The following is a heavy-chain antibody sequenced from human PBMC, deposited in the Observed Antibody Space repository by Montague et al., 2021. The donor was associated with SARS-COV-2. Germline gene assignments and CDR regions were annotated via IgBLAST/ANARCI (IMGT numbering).Heavy chain of an antibody. CDR3: ARWAALIYYYGLDV. J-gene: IGHJ6*02. CDR2: IYYNGST. Sequence: LRLSCAASGFTFSSYSMNWVRQAPGKGLEYIGNIYYNGSTYYNPSLKSRLTMSVDMSKNQFSLKLRSVTAADTAMYFCARWAALIYYYGLDVWGRGTTVTVSS. V-gene: IGHV4-59*06. CDR1: GFTFSSYS. D-gene: IGHD3-10*01.